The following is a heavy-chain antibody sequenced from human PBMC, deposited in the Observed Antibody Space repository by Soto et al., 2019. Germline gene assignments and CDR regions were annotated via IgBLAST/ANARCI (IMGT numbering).Heavy chain of an antibody. D-gene: IGHD2-15*01. CDR3: ARDVVRSGYFDY. J-gene: IGHJ4*02. CDR1: GGSISSSNW. CDR2: IYHSGST. V-gene: IGHV4-4*02. Sequence: SETLSLTCAVSGGSISSSNWWSWVRQPPGKGLEWIGEIYHSGSTNYNPSLKSRVTISVDKSKNQFSLKLSSVTAADAAVYYCARDVVRSGYFDYWGQGTLVTVSS.